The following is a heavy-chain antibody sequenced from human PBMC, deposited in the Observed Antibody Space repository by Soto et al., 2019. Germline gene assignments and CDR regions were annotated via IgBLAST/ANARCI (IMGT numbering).Heavy chain of an antibody. CDR3: ARDPYNVLMVNAPNLYGMEV. CDR2: ISTYNGDT. D-gene: IGHD2-8*01. Sequence: ASVKVSCKASGYTFTTYDISWVRQAPGQGLEWMGRISTYNGDTNYPQSLQGRLTMTTDTSTNTAYMELRSLRSDDTAVYYCARDPYNVLMVNAPNLYGMEVWGQGTTVTVSS. CDR1: GYTFTTYD. J-gene: IGHJ6*02. V-gene: IGHV1-18*01.